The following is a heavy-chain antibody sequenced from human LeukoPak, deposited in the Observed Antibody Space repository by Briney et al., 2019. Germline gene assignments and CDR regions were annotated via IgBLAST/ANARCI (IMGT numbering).Heavy chain of an antibody. CDR3: ARRLPRSTAMVTRDTQWGLDY. V-gene: IGHV4-34*01. CDR1: GGSFSGYY. D-gene: IGHD5-18*01. J-gene: IGHJ4*02. CDR2: INNSGST. Sequence: SETLSLTCVVSGGSFSGYYWSWIRQPPGKGLEWIGEINNSGSTNYNPSLKSRVTISVDTSKNQFSLKLSSVTAADTAVYYCARRLPRSTAMVTRDTQWGLDYWGQGTLVTVSS.